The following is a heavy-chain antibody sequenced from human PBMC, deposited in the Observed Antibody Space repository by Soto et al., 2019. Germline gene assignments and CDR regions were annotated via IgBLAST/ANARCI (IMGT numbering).Heavy chain of an antibody. J-gene: IGHJ3*02. CDR1: GYTFTSYA. CDR3: ASNGYSSGWFGAFDAFDI. V-gene: IGHV1-3*01. D-gene: IGHD6-19*01. Sequence: GASVKVSCKASGYTFTSYAMHWVRQAPGQRLEWMGWINAGNGNTKYSQKFQGRVTITRDTSASTAYMELSSLRSEDTAAYYCASNGYSSGWFGAFDAFDIWGQGTMVTVSS. CDR2: INAGNGNT.